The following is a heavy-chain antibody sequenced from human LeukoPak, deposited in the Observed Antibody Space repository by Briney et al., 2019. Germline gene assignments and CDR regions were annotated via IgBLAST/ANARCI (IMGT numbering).Heavy chain of an antibody. V-gene: IGHV1-18*01. D-gene: IGHD4-11*01. Sequence: RASVKVSCKASGYTFTNYGISWARQAPGQGLEWMGWISIYNGNTNYAQNFQGRVAMTTDTSTSTAYMEVRSLRFDDTAVYYCARGLNSNFPNYYFDYWGQGTLVTVSS. CDR2: ISIYNGNT. J-gene: IGHJ4*02. CDR3: ARGLNSNFPNYYFDY. CDR1: GYTFTNYG.